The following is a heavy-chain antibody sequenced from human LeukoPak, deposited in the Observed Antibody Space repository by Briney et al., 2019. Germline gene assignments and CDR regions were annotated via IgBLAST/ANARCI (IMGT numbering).Heavy chain of an antibody. J-gene: IGHJ4*02. CDR2: TYYRSKWYN. Sequence: SQALSLTCAISGDSVSSNSAAWSWIRQSPSRGLEWLGRTYYRSKWYNDYAVSVKSRITINPDTSKNQFSLQLNSVTPEDTAVYYCARERQLPPKRFDYWGQGTLVTVSS. CDR1: GDSVSSNSAA. CDR3: ARERQLPPKRFDY. D-gene: IGHD2-2*01. V-gene: IGHV6-1*01.